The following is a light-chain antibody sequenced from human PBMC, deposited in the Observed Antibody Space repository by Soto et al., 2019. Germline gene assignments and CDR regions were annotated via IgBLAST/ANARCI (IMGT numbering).Light chain of an antibody. CDR3: QVWDSTNNHRV. Sequence: SYELTQAPSVSVAPGQTADITCGGNNIGSKGVHWYQQKPGQAPVLVVYDDIDRPSGISERFSGSNSGNTATLTINTVVAGDEADYYCQVWDSTNNHRVFGGGTQLTVL. V-gene: IGLV3-21*02. CDR2: DDI. J-gene: IGLJ2*01. CDR1: NIGSKG.